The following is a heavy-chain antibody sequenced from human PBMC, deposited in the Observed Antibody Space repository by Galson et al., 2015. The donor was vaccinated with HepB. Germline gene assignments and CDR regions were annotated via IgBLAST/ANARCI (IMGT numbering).Heavy chain of an antibody. J-gene: IGHJ4*02. V-gene: IGHV1-8*01. CDR2: MNPNSGNT. D-gene: IGHD3-16*02. CDR1: GYTFTSYD. Sequence: SVKVSCKASGYTFTSYDINWVRQATGQGLEWMGWMNPNSGNTGYAQKFQGRVTMTRNTSISTAYMEPSSLRSEDTAVYYCARGRRLRLGELSYFFDYWGQGTLVTVSS. CDR3: ARGRRLRLGELSYFFDY.